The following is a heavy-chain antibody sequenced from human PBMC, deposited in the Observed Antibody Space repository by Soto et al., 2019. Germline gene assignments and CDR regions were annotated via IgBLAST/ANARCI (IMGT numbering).Heavy chain of an antibody. CDR2: VSIGGST. D-gene: IGHD3-16*01. CDR1: GFTFSSYA. Sequence: GGSLRLSCAASGFTFSSYAMGWVRQGPGKGLEWVAVVSIGGSTHYADSVRGRLTISRDNSKNTIHLQMNSLRAEDTALYYCAKGSEVNPYWGQGTLVTVSS. V-gene: IGHV3-23*01. J-gene: IGHJ4*02. CDR3: AKGSEVNPY.